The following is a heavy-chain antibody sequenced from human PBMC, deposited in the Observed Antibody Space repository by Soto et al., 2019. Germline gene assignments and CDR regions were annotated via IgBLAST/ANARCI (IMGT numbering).Heavy chain of an antibody. V-gene: IGHV4-31*03. D-gene: IGHD3-10*01. CDR3: ASQMVRGVYIDY. CDR2: IYYSGST. CDR1: GGSIISCCYY. J-gene: IGHJ4*02. Sequence: TXSLTCTVSGGSIISCCYYWSWIRQHPGKGLEWIGYIYYSGSTYYNPSLKSRVTISVDTSKNQFSLKLSSVTAADTAVYYCASQMVRGVYIDYWGQGTLVTVSS.